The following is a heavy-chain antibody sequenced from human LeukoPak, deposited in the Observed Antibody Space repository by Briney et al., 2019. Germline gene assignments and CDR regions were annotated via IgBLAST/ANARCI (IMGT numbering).Heavy chain of an antibody. CDR3: ARRGYSSSWYSTYYGMDV. D-gene: IGHD6-13*01. J-gene: IGHJ6*02. V-gene: IGHV3-74*01. CDR1: GFTFSSYW. CDR2: INSDGSST. Sequence: PGGSLRLSCAASGFTFSSYWMHWVRQAPGKGLVWVSRINSDGSSTSYADSVKGRFTISRDNAKNTLYLQMNSLRAEDTAVYYCARRGYSSSWYSTYYGMDVWGQGTTVTVSS.